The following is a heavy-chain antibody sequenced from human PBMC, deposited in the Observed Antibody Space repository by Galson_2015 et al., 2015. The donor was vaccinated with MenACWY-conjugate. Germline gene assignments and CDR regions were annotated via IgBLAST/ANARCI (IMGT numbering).Heavy chain of an antibody. CDR1: GGTFTTFG. Sequence: SVKVSCKASGGTFTTFGISWVRQAPGQGLECVGRVIPILDEVTYAQEFQGRVTITADKSTWTAYMELSSLRSDDTAVYYCAGGVAGGYNYYG. J-gene: IGHJ6*01. V-gene: IGHV1-69*04. D-gene: IGHD3-16*01. CDR2: VIPILDEV. CDR3: AGGVAGGYNYYG.